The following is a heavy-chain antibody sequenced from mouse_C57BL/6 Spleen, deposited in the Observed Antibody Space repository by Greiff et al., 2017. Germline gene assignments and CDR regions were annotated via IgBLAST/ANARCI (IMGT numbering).Heavy chain of an antibody. CDR1: GYTFTDYY. D-gene: IGHD1-1*01. Sequence: EVQLQQSGPELVKPGASVKISCKASGYTFTDYYMNWVKQSHGKSLEWIGDINPNNGGTSYNQKFKGKATLTVDKSSSTAYMELRSLTSEDSAVYYCARLRFRFITTVVKGYWGQGTTLTVSS. J-gene: IGHJ2*01. V-gene: IGHV1-26*01. CDR3: ARLRFRFITTVVKGY. CDR2: INPNNGGT.